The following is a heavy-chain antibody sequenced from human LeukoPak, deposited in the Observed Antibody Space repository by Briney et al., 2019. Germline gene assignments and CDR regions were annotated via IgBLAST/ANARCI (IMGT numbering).Heavy chain of an antibody. D-gene: IGHD5-18*01. CDR3: AKGDTGMVRRYYLDH. CDR1: GFTFSNYA. Sequence: GGSLRLSCAASGFTFSNYAMNWVRQAPGKGLEWVSVVSGGGGSTYYAEPVKGRFTISRDNSKNTLYLQMNTLRAEDTAVYYCAKGDTGMVRRYYLDHWGQGSLVTVSS. CDR2: VSGGGGST. J-gene: IGHJ4*02. V-gene: IGHV3-23*01.